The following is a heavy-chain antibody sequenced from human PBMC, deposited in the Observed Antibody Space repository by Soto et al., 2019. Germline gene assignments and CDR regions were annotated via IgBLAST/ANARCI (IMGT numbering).Heavy chain of an antibody. D-gene: IGHD3-3*01. CDR1: GGSISSSSYY. CDR3: ARHRTNYDFWSGYFPACGYYRYIDV. CDR2: IYYSGST. V-gene: IGHV4-39*01. J-gene: IGHJ6*03. Sequence: SETLSLTCTVSGGSISSSSYYWGWIRQPPGKGLEWIGSIYYSGSTYYNPSLKSRVTISVDTSKNQFSLKLSSVTAAGTAVYYCARHRTNYDFWSGYFPACGYYRYIDVWGKGTTVTVSS.